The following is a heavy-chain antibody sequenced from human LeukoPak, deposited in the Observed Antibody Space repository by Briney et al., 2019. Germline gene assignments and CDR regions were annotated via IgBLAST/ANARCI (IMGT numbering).Heavy chain of an antibody. J-gene: IGHJ6*03. D-gene: IGHD1-26*01. CDR2: ISSSGSTI. CDR3: ARPAGNEGATQYYYYYYMDV. V-gene: IGHV3-48*03. Sequence: GGSLRLSCAASGFTFSSCEMNWVRQAPGKGLEWVSYISSSGSTIYYADSVKGRFTISRDNAKNSLYLQMNSLRAEDTAVYYCARPAGNEGATQYYYYYYMDVWGKGTTVTISS. CDR1: GFTFSSCE.